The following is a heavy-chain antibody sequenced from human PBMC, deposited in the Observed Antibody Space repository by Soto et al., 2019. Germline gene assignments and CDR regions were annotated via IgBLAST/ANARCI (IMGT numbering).Heavy chain of an antibody. Sequence: ETLSLTCTVSGGSISSYYWSWIRQPPGKGLEWIGYIYYSGSTNYNPSLKSRVTISVDTSKNQFSLKLSSVTAADTAVYYCARHRITGTTEYMDVWGKGTTVTVSS. V-gene: IGHV4-59*08. CDR1: GGSISSYY. CDR2: IYYSGST. D-gene: IGHD1-7*01. J-gene: IGHJ6*03. CDR3: ARHRITGTTEYMDV.